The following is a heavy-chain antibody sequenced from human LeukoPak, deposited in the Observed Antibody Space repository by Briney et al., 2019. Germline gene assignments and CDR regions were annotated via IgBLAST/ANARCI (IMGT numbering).Heavy chain of an antibody. D-gene: IGHD3-10*01. CDR3: LAAGGY. Sequence: PGGSLRLSCAASGFTFRNYWMNWVRQAPGKGLEWVAKIKPDGSEKYYVDSVKGRFTISRDNAKNSLYLQMSSLSAEDTAVYYCLAAGGYWGQGTLVTVSS. CDR1: GFTFRNYW. V-gene: IGHV3-7*01. CDR2: IKPDGSEK. J-gene: IGHJ4*02.